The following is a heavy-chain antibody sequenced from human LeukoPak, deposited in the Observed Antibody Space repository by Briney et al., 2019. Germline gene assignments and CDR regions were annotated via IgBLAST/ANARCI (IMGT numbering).Heavy chain of an antibody. J-gene: IGHJ5*02. CDR3: ARAARGSGWSWFWFDP. D-gene: IGHD6-19*01. Sequence: PSETLSLNCTVSGGSISSGDYYWSWIRQPPGKGLEWIGYIYYSGSTYYNPSLKSRVTISVDTSKNQFSLKLSSVTAADTAVYYCARAARGSGWSWFWFDPWGQGTLVTVSS. CDR1: GGSISSGDYY. V-gene: IGHV4-30-4*01. CDR2: IYYSGST.